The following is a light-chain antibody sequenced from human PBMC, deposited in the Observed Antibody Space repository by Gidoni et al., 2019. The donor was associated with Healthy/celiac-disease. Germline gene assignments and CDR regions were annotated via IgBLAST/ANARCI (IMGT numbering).Light chain of an antibody. CDR1: QSVSSSY. CDR3: QQYGSF. V-gene: IGKV3-20*01. Sequence: EIVLPQSPGTLSLSPGERATLSCRASQSVSSSYLAWYQQKPGQAPRLLIYGASSRATGIPDRFSGSGSGTDFTLTISRLEPEDVAVYYCQQYGSFFGQGTKVEIK. J-gene: IGKJ1*01. CDR2: GAS.